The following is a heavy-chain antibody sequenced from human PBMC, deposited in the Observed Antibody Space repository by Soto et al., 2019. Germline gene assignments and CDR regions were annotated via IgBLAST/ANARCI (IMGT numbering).Heavy chain of an antibody. D-gene: IGHD3-9*01. CDR2: IDCHDDK. J-gene: IGHJ3*02. V-gene: IGHV2-70*01. Sequence: SGPTMVNPTQTLTLTCTFSGFSLSTSGMCVSWIRQPPGKALEWLALIDCHDDKYYSTSLKTRLTISKDTSKNQVFLTLTNMGPVDTATYYCARIQVGRYFDWQIQVGVFDIWGQGKMVTVSS. CDR1: GFSLSTSGMC. CDR3: ARIQVGRYFDWQIQVGVFDI.